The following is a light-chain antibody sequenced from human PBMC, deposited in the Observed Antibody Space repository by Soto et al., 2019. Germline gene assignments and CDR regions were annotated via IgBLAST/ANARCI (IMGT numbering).Light chain of an antibody. CDR3: GSYGGRYNYV. J-gene: IGLJ1*01. CDR1: STDVGGYNY. Sequence: QSVLTQPPSAAGSHGQSVTISCTRTSTDVGGYNYVSWYQQYPGKAPKLMIYEVSKRPSGLPDRLSGSKSGNTASLTVSGLQAEDEADYSCGSYGGRYNYVFGTGTKGT. V-gene: IGLV2-8*01. CDR2: EVS.